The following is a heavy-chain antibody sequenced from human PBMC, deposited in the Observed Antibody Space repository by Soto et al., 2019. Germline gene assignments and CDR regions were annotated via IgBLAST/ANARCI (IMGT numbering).Heavy chain of an antibody. CDR2: IYYSGST. V-gene: IGHV4-30-4*01. J-gene: IGHJ5*02. D-gene: IGHD6-19*01. CDR1: GGSISSGDYY. CDR3: ARHYSSGSRNWFDP. Sequence: SETLSLTCTVSGGSISSGDYYWSWIRQPPGKGLEWIGYIYYSGSTYYNPSLKSRVTISVDTSKNQFSLKLSSVTAADTAVFYCARHYSSGSRNWFDPWGQGTLVTVSS.